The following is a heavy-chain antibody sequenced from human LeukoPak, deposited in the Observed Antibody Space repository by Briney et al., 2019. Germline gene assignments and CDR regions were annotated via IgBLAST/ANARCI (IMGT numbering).Heavy chain of an antibody. CDR3: ATYRQVLLPFES. CDR1: GFTFSSYE. V-gene: IGHV3-48*03. J-gene: IGHJ4*02. CDR2: ISSSGSTI. D-gene: IGHD2-8*02. Sequence: GGSLRLSCAASGFTFSSYEMNWVRQAPGKGLEWVSYISSSGSTIYYADSVKGRFTISRDNSKSTLSLQMNSLRAEDTAIYYCATYRQVLLPFESWGQGTLVTVSS.